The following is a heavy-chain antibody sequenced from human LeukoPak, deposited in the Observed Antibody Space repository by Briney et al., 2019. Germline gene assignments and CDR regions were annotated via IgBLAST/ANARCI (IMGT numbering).Heavy chain of an antibody. J-gene: IGHJ4*02. CDR1: GGSISSASSY. CDR2: VYYTGRT. V-gene: IGHV4-39*01. Sequence: SETLSLTCTVSGGSISSASSYWGWIRQPPGKGLEWIGTVYYTGRTYNNPSLKSRITISVGTSNNQFSLKVASVTAADTAVYYCASTHAGRYYTTFDSWGQGTLVAVSS. CDR3: ASTHAGRYYTTFDS. D-gene: IGHD1-26*01.